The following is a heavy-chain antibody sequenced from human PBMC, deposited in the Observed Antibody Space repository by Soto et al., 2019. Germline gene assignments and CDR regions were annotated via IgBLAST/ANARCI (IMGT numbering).Heavy chain of an antibody. CDR3: ARGGGTMYSGYDPDAFDI. J-gene: IGHJ3*02. CDR2: INHSGST. Sequence: SETLSLTCAVYGGSFSGYYWSWIRQPPGKGLEWIGEINHSGSTNYNPSLKSRVTISVDTSKNQFSLKLSSVTAADTAVYYCARGGGTMYSGYDPDAFDIWGQGTMVTVSS. V-gene: IGHV4-34*01. CDR1: GGSFSGYY. D-gene: IGHD5-12*01.